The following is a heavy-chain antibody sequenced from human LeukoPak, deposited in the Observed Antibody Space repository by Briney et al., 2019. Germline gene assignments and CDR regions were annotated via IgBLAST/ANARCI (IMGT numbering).Heavy chain of an antibody. CDR1: GFTFDTYG. V-gene: IGHV3-23*01. CDR2: ITGGGGST. CDR3: AKYFDSWSGYNNWFDS. J-gene: IGHJ5*01. D-gene: IGHD3-3*01. Sequence: PGGSLRLSCAASGFTFDTYGMTWVRQAPGKGLEWVSGITGGGGSTYYAGSVEGRFTISRDNSKNMLFLQMNSLRAEDTGTYFCAKYFDSWSGYNNWFDSWGQGALVTVSS.